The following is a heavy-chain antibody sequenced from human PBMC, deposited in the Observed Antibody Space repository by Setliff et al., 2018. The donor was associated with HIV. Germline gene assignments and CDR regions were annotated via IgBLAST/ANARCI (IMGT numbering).Heavy chain of an antibody. Sequence: ASVKVSCKASGGTFSSYGITWVRQAPGQGLEWMGIIYPGGARRSYARKFQGRVTMTWDTSTSTVYMELSSLRSEDTAIYYCARGETPGWYYFHWGQGTLVTVSS. CDR1: GGTFSSYG. CDR2: IYPGGARR. V-gene: IGHV1-46*01. CDR3: ARGETPGWYYFH. D-gene: IGHD6-19*01. J-gene: IGHJ4*02.